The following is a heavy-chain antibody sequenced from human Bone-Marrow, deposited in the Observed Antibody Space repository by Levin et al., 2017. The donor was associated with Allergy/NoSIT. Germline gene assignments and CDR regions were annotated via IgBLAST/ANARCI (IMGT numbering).Heavy chain of an antibody. CDR3: AHRQGGSTFDS. J-gene: IGHJ4*02. V-gene: IGHV2-5*02. CDR1: GFSLSTSGVG. CDR2: IYWDEDR. D-gene: IGHD2/OR15-2a*01. Sequence: SGPTLVKPTQTLTLTCTFSGFSLSTSGVGVGWIRQPPGKALEWLALIYWDEDRRYSPSLRSRLTISKDMSKNQVVLTMTNMDPVDTATYYCAHRQGGSTFDSWGQGTLVTVSS.